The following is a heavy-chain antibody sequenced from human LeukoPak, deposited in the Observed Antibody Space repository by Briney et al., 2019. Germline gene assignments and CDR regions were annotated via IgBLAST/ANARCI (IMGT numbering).Heavy chain of an antibody. J-gene: IGHJ3*02. CDR2: ISAYNGNT. D-gene: IGHD2-2*01. V-gene: IGHV1-18*04. CDR1: GYTFTSYG. Sequence: ASVKVSCKASGYTFTSYGISWVRQAPGQGLEWMGWISAYNGNTNYAQKFQGRVTITADESTSTAYMELSSLRSEDTAVYYCARRDSLGYCSSTSCYSNAFDIWGQGTMVTVSS. CDR3: ARRDSLGYCSSTSCYSNAFDI.